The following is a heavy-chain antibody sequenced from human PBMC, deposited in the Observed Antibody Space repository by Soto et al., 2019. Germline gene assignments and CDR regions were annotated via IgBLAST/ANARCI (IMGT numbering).Heavy chain of an antibody. CDR1: GFTFSTYS. J-gene: IGHJ4*02. Sequence: GGSLRLSCAASGFTFSTYSMNWVRQAPGKGLEWDSSISSRSDYIYYADSVKGRFTVSRDNAKNSLYLQMNSLRAEDTAVYYCVRDSSDFDYWGQGTLVTVSS. V-gene: IGHV3-21*01. CDR2: ISSRSDYI. CDR3: VRDSSDFDY.